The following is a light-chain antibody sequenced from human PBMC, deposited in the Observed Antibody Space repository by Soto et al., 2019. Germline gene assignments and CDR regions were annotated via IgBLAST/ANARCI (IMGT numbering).Light chain of an antibody. Sequence: AIRMTQSPSSFSASTGDRVTITCRASHGISTYLAWYQQKPGKAPKLLISAASTLQSGVPSTFSGNGSGTDFTLTISWLQSEDFASYYCQQYYNYTLTFGGGTKVDIK. CDR2: AAS. CDR1: HGISTY. J-gene: IGKJ4*01. CDR3: QQYYNYTLT. V-gene: IGKV1-8*01.